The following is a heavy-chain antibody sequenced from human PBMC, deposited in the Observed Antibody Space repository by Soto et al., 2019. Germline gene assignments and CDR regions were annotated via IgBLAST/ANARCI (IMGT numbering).Heavy chain of an antibody. CDR2: ISYDGSNK. V-gene: IGHV3-30-3*01. J-gene: IGHJ6*02. Sequence: QVQLVESGGGVVQPGRSLRLSCAASGFTFSSYAMHWVRQAPGKGLEWVAVISYDGSNKYYADSVKGRFTISRDNSKNTLYLQMNSLRAEDTAVYYCARAAIPAAISWSGYYYYYGMDVWGQGTTVTVSS. D-gene: IGHD2-2*02. CDR3: ARAAIPAAISWSGYYYYYGMDV. CDR1: GFTFSSYA.